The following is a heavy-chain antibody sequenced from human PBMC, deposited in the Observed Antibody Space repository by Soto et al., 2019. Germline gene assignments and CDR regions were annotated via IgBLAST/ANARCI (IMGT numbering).Heavy chain of an antibody. J-gene: IGHJ6*02. D-gene: IGHD5-12*01. CDR1: GFTVSSNY. Sequence: PGGSLRLSCAASGFTVSSNYMSWVRQAPGKGLEWVSVIYSGGSTYYADSVKGRFTISRDNSKNTLYLQMNSLRAEDTAVYYCAREAGGYLTIYSGMDVWGQGTTVTVSS. CDR3: AREAGGYLTIYSGMDV. V-gene: IGHV3-53*01. CDR2: IYSGGST.